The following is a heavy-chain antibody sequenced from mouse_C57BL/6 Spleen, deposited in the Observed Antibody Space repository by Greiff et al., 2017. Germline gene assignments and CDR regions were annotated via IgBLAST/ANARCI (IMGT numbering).Heavy chain of an antibody. V-gene: IGHV1-72*01. CDR1: GYTFTSYW. Sequence: QVQLQQSGAELVKPGASVKLSCKASGYTFTSYWMHWVKQRPGRGLEWIGRIDPNSGGTKYNEKFKSKATLTVDKPSSTAYMQLSSLTSEDSAVYYCARAYGSSYGYAMDYWGQGTSVTVSS. CDR2: IDPNSGGT. D-gene: IGHD1-1*01. CDR3: ARAYGSSYGYAMDY. J-gene: IGHJ4*01.